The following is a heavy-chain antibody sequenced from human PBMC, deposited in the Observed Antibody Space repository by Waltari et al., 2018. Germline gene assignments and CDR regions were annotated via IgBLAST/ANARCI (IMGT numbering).Heavy chain of an antibody. J-gene: IGHJ6*02. CDR2: MSGSGLI. Sequence: QLLAAGGGLAQPGGSLRLSCAALGFTLTRSPFRWVRQAPGKGLEWVSLMSGSGLIENADSVKGRFTISRDKAKNTLYLEMNRLRAEDTAVYYCAKDEGNRIAPTFGMDGWGHGTTVIVS. CDR3: AKDEGNRIAPTFGMDG. V-gene: IGHV3-23*01. D-gene: IGHD2-21*01. CDR1: GFTLTRSP.